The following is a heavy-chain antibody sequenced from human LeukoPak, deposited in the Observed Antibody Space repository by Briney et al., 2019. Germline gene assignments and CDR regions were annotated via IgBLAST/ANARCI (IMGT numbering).Heavy chain of an antibody. CDR1: GDSVSSNSAA. CDR3: ARESTHYYDSSGYSRGLGY. Sequence: SQTLSLTCAISGDSVSSNSAAWNWIRQSPSRGLEWLGRTYYRYKWYNDYAVSVKSRITINPDTSKNQFSLQLNPVTPEDTAVYYCARESTHYYDSSGYSRGLGYWGQGTLVTVSS. V-gene: IGHV6-1*01. CDR2: TYYRYKWYN. J-gene: IGHJ4*02. D-gene: IGHD3-22*01.